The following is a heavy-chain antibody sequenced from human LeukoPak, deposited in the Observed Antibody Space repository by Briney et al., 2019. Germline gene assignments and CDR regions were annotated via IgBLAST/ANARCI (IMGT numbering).Heavy chain of an antibody. J-gene: IGHJ6*02. V-gene: IGHV3-48*01. CDR2: INGDGTSI. CDR3: ASAGSSGWWSYYYYGMDV. CDR1: GFTFRNFA. D-gene: IGHD6-19*01. Sequence: GSLRLSCAASGFTFRNFAMTWVRQAPGRGLEWVSYINGDGTSIYYADSLKGRFTISRDNAKRSVYLQMTSLGVEDTAVYYCASAGSSGWWSYYYYGMDVWGQGTTVTVSS.